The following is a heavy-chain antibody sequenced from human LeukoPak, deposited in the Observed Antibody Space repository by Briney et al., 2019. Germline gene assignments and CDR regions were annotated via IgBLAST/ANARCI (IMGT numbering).Heavy chain of an antibody. CDR2: ISYDGSNE. D-gene: IGHD6-19*01. CDR3: ARDTGSGWLYGMDV. CDR1: GFTFSSYG. J-gene: IGHJ6*02. Sequence: GGSLRLSCAASGFTFSSYGMHWVRQAPGKGLEWVAVISYDGSNEYYADSVKGRFTIPRDNSKNTLYLQMNSLRAEDTAVYYCARDTGSGWLYGMDVWGQGTTVTVSS. V-gene: IGHV3-30*03.